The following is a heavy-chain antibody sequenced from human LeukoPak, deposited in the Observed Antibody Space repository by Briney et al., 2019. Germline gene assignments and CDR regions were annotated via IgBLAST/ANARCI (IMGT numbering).Heavy chain of an antibody. CDR1: GGSISSSNW. CDR3: ARASYYDSSGYYYYFDY. J-gene: IGHJ4*02. D-gene: IGHD3-22*01. V-gene: IGHV4-4*02. Sequence: SETLSLTCAVSGGSISSSNWWSWVRQPPGKGLEWIGEIYHSGSTNYNPSLKSRVTISVDKSENQFSLKLSSVTAADTAVYYCARASYYDSSGYYYYFDYWGQGTLVTVSS. CDR2: IYHSGST.